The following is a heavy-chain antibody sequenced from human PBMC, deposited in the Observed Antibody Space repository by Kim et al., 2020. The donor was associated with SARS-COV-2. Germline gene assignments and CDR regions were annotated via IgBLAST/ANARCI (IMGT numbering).Heavy chain of an antibody. V-gene: IGHV4-39*01. CDR1: GGSISSSSYY. D-gene: IGHD3-22*01. Sequence: SETLSLTCTVSGGSISSSSYYWGWIRQPPGKGLEWIGSIYYSGSTYYNPSLKSRVTISVDTSKNQFSLKLSSVTAADTAVYYCARSTPTYYYDSSGYGYWGQGTLVTVSS. CDR3: ARSTPTYYYDSSGYGY. J-gene: IGHJ4*02. CDR2: IYYSGST.